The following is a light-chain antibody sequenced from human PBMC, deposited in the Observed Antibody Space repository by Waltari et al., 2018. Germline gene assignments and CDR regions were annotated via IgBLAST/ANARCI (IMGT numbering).Light chain of an antibody. CDR1: ESVRSY. J-gene: IGKJ2*01. V-gene: IGKV3-11*01. CDR2: DAS. CDR3: QQYDSSPYT. Sequence: EIVLTQSPATLSLSPGEGATLSCRASESVRSYLAWYQQKPGQAPRLLIYDASNRASGIPARFSGSGSGTDFSLSISSLEPEDFAVYYCQQYDSSPYTFGQGTKLEIK.